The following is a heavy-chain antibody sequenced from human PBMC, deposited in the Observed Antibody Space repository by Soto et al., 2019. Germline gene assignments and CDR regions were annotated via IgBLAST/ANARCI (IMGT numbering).Heavy chain of an antibody. D-gene: IGHD3-9*01. Sequence: SETLSLTCAVYGGSFSGYYWSWIRQPPGKGLEWIGEINHSGSTNYNPSLKSRVTISVDTSKTQSSLKLSSVTAAATAVYYCARTYDILPGYPNRGRDVWGQGTTVTVSS. V-gene: IGHV4-34*01. CDR1: GGSFSGYY. CDR3: ARTYDILPGYPNRGRDV. CDR2: INHSGST. J-gene: IGHJ6*02.